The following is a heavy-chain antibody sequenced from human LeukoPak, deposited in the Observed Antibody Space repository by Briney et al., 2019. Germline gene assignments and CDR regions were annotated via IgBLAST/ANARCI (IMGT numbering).Heavy chain of an antibody. D-gene: IGHD6-13*01. J-gene: IGHJ5*02. CDR1: GGSISSSSYY. Sequence: SETLSLTCTVSGGSISSSSYYWGWIRQPPGKGLEWIGSIYYSGSTYYNPSLKSRVTISVDTSKNQFSLKLSSVTAADTAVYYCARPSGQQLVPYGFDPWGQGTLVTVSS. V-gene: IGHV4-39*01. CDR2: IYYSGST. CDR3: ARPSGQQLVPYGFDP.